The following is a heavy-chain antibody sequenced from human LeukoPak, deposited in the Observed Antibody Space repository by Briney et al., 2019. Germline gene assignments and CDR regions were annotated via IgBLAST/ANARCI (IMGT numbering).Heavy chain of an antibody. V-gene: IGHV4-34*01. CDR2: INHSGST. CDR1: GGSFSGYY. J-gene: IGHJ4*02. D-gene: IGHD6-6*01. CDR3: ARHPRTARDGHY. Sequence: PSETLSLTCAVYGGSFSGYYWSWIRQPPGKGLEWIGEINHSGSTNYNPSLKSRVTISVDTSKNQFSLKLSSVTAADTAVYYCARHPRTARDGHYWGQGTLVTVSS.